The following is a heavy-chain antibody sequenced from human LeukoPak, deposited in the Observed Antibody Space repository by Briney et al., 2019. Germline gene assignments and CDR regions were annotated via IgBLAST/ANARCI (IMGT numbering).Heavy chain of an antibody. Sequence: GGSLRLSCAVSGFSVSDNYMTWVRQAPGKGLEWVSVLFGGGDTYHGDSVKGRFAISRDNSKNTVYLQMKSLRAEDTAVYYCARGQRTSVTLYYFDFWGPGTLVSVSS. V-gene: IGHV3-66*01. CDR1: GFSVSDNY. J-gene: IGHJ4*02. CDR2: LFGGGDT. CDR3: ARGQRTSVTLYYFDF. D-gene: IGHD4-17*01.